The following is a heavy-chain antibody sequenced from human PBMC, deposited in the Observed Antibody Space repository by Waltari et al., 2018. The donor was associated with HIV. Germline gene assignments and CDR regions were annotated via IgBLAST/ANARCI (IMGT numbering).Heavy chain of an antibody. Sequence: EVQLVQSGAEVKKPGESLKISCKGSGYSLTSYWIGWVRQMPGKGLEWMGIIYPGDSDTRYSPSFQGQVTISADKSISTAYLQWSSLKASDTAMYYCARHGYTSSSWYGVGYYFDYWGQGTLVTVSS. CDR3: ARHGYTSSSWYGVGYYFDY. D-gene: IGHD6-13*01. J-gene: IGHJ4*02. V-gene: IGHV5-51*01. CDR2: IYPGDSDT. CDR1: GYSLTSYW.